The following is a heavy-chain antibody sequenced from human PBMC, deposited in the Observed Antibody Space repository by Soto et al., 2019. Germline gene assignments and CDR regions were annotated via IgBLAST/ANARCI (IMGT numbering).Heavy chain of an antibody. CDR2: IRSKANSYAT. CDR3: RLVVPDGDI. V-gene: IGHV3-73*01. J-gene: IGHJ3*02. Sequence: PGGSLRLSCAASGFTFSGSAMHWVRQASGKGLEWVGRIRSKANSYATAYAASVKGRFTISRDDSKNTAYLQMNSLKTEDTAVYYCRLVVPDGDIWGQGTMVTGSS. CDR1: GFTFSGSA. D-gene: IGHD2-15*01.